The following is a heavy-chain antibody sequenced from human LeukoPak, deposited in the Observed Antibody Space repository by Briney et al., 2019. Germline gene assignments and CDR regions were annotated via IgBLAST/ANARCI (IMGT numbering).Heavy chain of an antibody. D-gene: IGHD4-17*01. CDR3: GKDPNGDYLGAFDF. Sequence: GGSLRLSCAASGFTLSNYGMAWVGQPPGKGLEWVAAVRGSGYSTSYADSVRGRFTISRDNSKNTLYLQMNSLRAEDTAVYYCGKDPNGDYLGAFDFWGQGTMVTVSS. V-gene: IGHV3-23*01. CDR1: GFTLSNYG. CDR2: VRGSGYST. J-gene: IGHJ3*01.